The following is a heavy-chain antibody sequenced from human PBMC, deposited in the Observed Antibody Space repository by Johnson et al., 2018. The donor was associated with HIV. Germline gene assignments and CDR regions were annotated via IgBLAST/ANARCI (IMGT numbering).Heavy chain of an antibody. CDR2: ISYDGSNK. CDR3: AKDRSTGWYPAFDI. CDR1: GFTFSSYA. V-gene: IGHV3-30-3*01. D-gene: IGHD6-19*01. J-gene: IGHJ3*02. Sequence: VQLMESGGGVVQPGRSLRLSCAASGFTFSSYAMHWVRQAPGKGLEWVAVISYDGSNKYYADSVKGRFTISRDNSKNTLYLQMNSLRAEDTALYYCAKDRSTGWYPAFDIWGQGTMVTVSS.